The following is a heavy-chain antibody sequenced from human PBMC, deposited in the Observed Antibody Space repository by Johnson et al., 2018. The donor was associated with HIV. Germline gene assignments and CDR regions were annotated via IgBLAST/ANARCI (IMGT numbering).Heavy chain of an antibody. CDR2: IHGGGSV. D-gene: IGHD3-10*01. V-gene: IGHV3-66*03. CDR3: ANRLMNYYGSGSYYRAWFDAFDI. Sequence: EKLVESGGGLIQRGGSLRLSCVASDFSVSKNYMSWVRQAPGKGLEWVSVIHGGGSVLYAESVRGRFTISRDNSKNTVYLQMNSLRPEDTAVYYCANRLMNYYGSGSYYRAWFDAFDIWGQGTMVTVSS. J-gene: IGHJ3*02. CDR1: DFSVSKNY.